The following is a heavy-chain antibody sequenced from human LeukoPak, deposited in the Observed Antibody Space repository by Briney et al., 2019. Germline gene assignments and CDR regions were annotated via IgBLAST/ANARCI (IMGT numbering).Heavy chain of an antibody. CDR3: ARDRAGYYYGSGSHTTDYFDY. CDR1: GFTFSSYW. V-gene: IGHV3-7*01. CDR2: IKQDGSEK. Sequence: GGSLRLSFAASGFTFSSYWMSWVRQAPGRGLEWVANIKQDGSEKYYVDSVKGRFTISRDNAKNSLYLQMNSLRAEDTAVYYCARDRAGYYYGSGSHTTDYFDYWGQGTLVTVSS. J-gene: IGHJ4*02. D-gene: IGHD3-10*01.